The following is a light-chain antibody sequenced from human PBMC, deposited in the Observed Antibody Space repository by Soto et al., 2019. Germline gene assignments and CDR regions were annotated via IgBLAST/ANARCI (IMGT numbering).Light chain of an antibody. Sequence: QSVLTQPASVSGSPGQSITISCTGTSSDVGGYNYVSWYQQHPGKAPKLMIYEVTNRPSGVSNRFSGSKSGNTASLTISGLQAEDEADYYCSSYTSRSTLVFGTGTKVTVX. CDR1: SSDVGGYNY. CDR3: SSYTSRSTLV. J-gene: IGLJ1*01. CDR2: EVT. V-gene: IGLV2-14*01.